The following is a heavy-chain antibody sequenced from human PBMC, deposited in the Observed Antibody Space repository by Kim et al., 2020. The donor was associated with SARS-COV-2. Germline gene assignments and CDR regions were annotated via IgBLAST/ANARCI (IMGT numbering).Heavy chain of an antibody. CDR2: ISGSGGST. CDR1: GFTFSSYA. Sequence: GGSLRLSCAASGFTFSSYAMSWVRQAPGKGLEWVSAISGSGGSTYYADSVKGRFTISRDNSKNTLYLQMNSLSAEDTAVYYCAKYDILTGYYEYYYYYGMDVWGQGTTVTVSS. V-gene: IGHV3-23*01. J-gene: IGHJ6*02. CDR3: AKYDILTGYYEYYYYYGMDV. D-gene: IGHD3-9*01.